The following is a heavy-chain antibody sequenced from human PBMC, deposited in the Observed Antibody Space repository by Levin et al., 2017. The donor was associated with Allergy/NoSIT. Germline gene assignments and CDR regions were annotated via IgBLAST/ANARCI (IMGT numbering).Heavy chain of an antibody. J-gene: IGHJ4*02. Sequence: GGSLRLSCAASGFTFSSYAMSWVRQAPGKGLEWVSAISGSGGSTYYADSVKGRFTISRDNSKNTLYLQMNSLRAEDTAVYYCAKGRRLQYCSGGSCYSDGELLGFDYWGQGTLVTVSS. CDR3: AKGRRLQYCSGGSCYSDGELLGFDY. D-gene: IGHD2-15*01. V-gene: IGHV3-23*01. CDR2: ISGSGGST. CDR1: GFTFSSYA.